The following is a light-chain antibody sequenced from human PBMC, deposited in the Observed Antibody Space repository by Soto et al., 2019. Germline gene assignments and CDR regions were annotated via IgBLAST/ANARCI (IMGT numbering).Light chain of an antibody. V-gene: IGKV1-5*03. CDR3: QQYNSYSSWT. CDR1: QSISSW. J-gene: IGKJ1*01. Sequence: DVQMIQSPSTLSASVGDRVTITCRASQSISSWLAWYQQKPGKAPKLLIYKASSLESGVPSRFSGSGSGTEFTLTISSLQPDDFATYYCQQYNSYSSWTFGQGTKV. CDR2: KAS.